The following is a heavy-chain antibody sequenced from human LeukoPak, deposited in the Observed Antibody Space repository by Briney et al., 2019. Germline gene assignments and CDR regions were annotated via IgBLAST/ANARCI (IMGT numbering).Heavy chain of an antibody. CDR1: GFSVSNNY. V-gene: IGHV3-53*01. J-gene: IGHJ4*02. CDR3: TTDSSGWYGDYWFDY. Sequence: GGSLRLSCAASGFSVSNNYMSWVRQAPGKGLEWVSVIYSGGNTYYADSVKGRFTISRDNSKNTLYLQMNSLRAEDTAVYYCTTDSSGWYGDYWFDYWGQGTLVTVSS. D-gene: IGHD6-19*01. CDR2: IYSGGNT.